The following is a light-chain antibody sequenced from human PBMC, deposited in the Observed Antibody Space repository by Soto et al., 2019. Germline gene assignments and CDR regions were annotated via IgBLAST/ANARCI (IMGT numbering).Light chain of an antibody. CDR2: GVS. J-gene: IGLJ2*01. CDR3: CSYAGTYTVF. CDR1: STDDGGYNY. V-gene: IGLV2-11*01. Sequence: QAVVTQPRSVSGSPGQSVTISCTGSSTDDGGYNYVSWYQHHPDKVPKLIIFGVSKRPSGVPDRFSGSKSGNTASLTISGLQAEDEADYFCCSYAGTYTVFFGGGTKLTVL.